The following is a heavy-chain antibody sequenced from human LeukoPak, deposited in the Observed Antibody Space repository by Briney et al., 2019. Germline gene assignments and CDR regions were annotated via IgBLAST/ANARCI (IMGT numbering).Heavy chain of an antibody. Sequence: ASVKVSCKASGGTFSSYAISWVRQARGQGLEWMGGIIPIFGTANYAQKFQGRVTITTDESTSTAYMELSSLRSEDTAVYYCAIKRPNWAESSGYYYDYWGQGTLVTVSS. CDR2: IIPIFGTA. D-gene: IGHD3-22*01. CDR1: GGTFSSYA. J-gene: IGHJ4*02. V-gene: IGHV1-69*05. CDR3: AIKRPNWAESSGYYYDY.